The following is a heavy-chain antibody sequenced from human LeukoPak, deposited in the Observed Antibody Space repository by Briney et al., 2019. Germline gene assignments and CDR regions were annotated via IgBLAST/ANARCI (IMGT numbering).Heavy chain of an antibody. D-gene: IGHD3-22*01. J-gene: IGHJ6*03. V-gene: IGHV4-4*07. CDR2: IYGSGIT. Sequence: PSETLSLTCTVSGGSIISNYWSWIRQSAGTGLEWIGRIYGSGITDYNPSLKSRVTMSLDTSRTQFSLRLTSVTAADTAVYYCARLKFYDSTGYSPGYYMDVWGKGTTVSVFS. CDR1: GGSIISNY. CDR3: ARLKFYDSTGYSPGYYMDV.